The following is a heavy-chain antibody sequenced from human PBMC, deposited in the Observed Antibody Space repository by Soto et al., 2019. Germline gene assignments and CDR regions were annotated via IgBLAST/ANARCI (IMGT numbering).Heavy chain of an antibody. J-gene: IGHJ6*03. Sequence: QVQLQESGPGLVKPSETLSLTCTVSGGSISPYYLSWIRQPPGKGLEWIGYVYCSGNTNYNTSLESLATISVDSSRNRFSLNLTPATAADTAVYYCARKGAAASYAHYYMDVWGRGTAVTVSS. D-gene: IGHD6-13*01. CDR2: VYCSGNT. CDR3: ARKGAAASYAHYYMDV. V-gene: IGHV4-59*01. CDR1: GGSISPYY.